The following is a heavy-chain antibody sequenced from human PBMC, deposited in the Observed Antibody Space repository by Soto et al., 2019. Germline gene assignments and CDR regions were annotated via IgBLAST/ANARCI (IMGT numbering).Heavy chain of an antibody. CDR3: ARDGSSSSLDY. CDR1: GFTFSSYA. D-gene: IGHD6-6*01. Sequence: LRLSCAASGFTFSSYAMHWVRQAPGKGLEWVAVISYDGSNEYYADSVKGRFTISRDNSKNTLYLQMNSLRAEDTAVYYCARDGSSSSLDYWGQGTLVTVSS. CDR2: ISYDGSNE. J-gene: IGHJ4*02. V-gene: IGHV3-30-3*01.